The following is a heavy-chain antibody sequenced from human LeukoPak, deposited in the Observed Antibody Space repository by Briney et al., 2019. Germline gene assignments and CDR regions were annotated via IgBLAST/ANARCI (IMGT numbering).Heavy chain of an antibody. D-gene: IGHD3-10*01. J-gene: IGHJ4*02. V-gene: IGHV3-30*03. Sequence: GGSLRLSCAASGFTFSSYGMHWVRQAPGKGLEWVAVISYDGSNKYYADSVKGRFTISRDNSKNTLYLQMNSLRAEDTAVYYCARESNYGSGSYWWGQGTLVTVSS. CDR3: ARESNYGSGSYW. CDR2: ISYDGSNK. CDR1: GFTFSSYG.